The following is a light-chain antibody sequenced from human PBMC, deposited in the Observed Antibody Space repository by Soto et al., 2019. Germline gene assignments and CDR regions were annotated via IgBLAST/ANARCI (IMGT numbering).Light chain of an antibody. CDR2: GAS. J-gene: IGKJ1*01. Sequence: IVLTQSPGTLSLSPGEGATLSCRASHSITSNHLAWYQQKPGRAPRLLIYGASNRATGFPDRFSGSGSGTEFTLTISRLEPEDFAVYYCQQYGSSWTFGQGTKVEIK. CDR3: QQYGSSWT. V-gene: IGKV3-20*01. CDR1: HSITSNH.